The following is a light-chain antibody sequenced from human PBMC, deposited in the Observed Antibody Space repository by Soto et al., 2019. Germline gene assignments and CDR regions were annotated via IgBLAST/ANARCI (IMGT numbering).Light chain of an antibody. Sequence: DIQMTQSPSSLSSSVGDIFTITCRASQSISSYLNWYQQKPGKAPKLLIYAASSLQSGVPSRFSGSGSGTDFTLTISSLQPEDFATYYCQQSYSTHTFGQGTRLEIK. CDR3: QQSYSTHT. CDR1: QSISSY. J-gene: IGKJ5*01. CDR2: AAS. V-gene: IGKV1-39*01.